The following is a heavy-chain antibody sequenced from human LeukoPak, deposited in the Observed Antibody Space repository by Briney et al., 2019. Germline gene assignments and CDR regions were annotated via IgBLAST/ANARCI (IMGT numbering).Heavy chain of an antibody. J-gene: IGHJ4*02. D-gene: IGHD1-26*01. CDR1: GGSISSSSYY. V-gene: IGHV4-39*01. Sequence: SETLSLTCTVSGGSISSSSYYWGWIRQPPGKGLEWIGSIYYSGSTYYNPALKSRVTISVDTSKNQFSLKLSSVTAADTAVYYCARFGVGARYFDYWGQGTLVTVSS. CDR2: IYYSGST. CDR3: ARFGVGARYFDY.